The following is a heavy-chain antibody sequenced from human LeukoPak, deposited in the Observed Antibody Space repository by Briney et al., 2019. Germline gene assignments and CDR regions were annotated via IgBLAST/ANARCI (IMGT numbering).Heavy chain of an antibody. Sequence: GGSLRLSCAASGFTFSSYAMSWVRQAPGKGLEWVSYISSSSSTIYYADSVKGRFTISRDNAKNSLYLQMNSLRAEDTAVYYCARVFRDGYNFLSRKRDAFDIWGQGTMVTVSS. J-gene: IGHJ3*02. D-gene: IGHD5-24*01. CDR1: GFTFSSYA. CDR2: ISSSSSTI. CDR3: ARVFRDGYNFLSRKRDAFDI. V-gene: IGHV3-48*04.